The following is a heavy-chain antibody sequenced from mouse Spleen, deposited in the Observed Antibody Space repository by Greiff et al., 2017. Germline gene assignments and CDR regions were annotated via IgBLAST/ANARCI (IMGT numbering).Heavy chain of an antibody. J-gene: IGHJ2*01. CDR3: ARESTGTGYYFDY. CDR1: GFTFSDYY. V-gene: IGHV5-16*01. D-gene: IGHD4-1*02. CDR2: INYDGSST. Sequence: EVMLVESEGGLVQPGSSMKLSCTASGFTFSDYYMAWVRQVPEKGLEWVANINYDGSSTYYLDSLKSRFIISRDNAKNILYLQMSSLKSEDTATYYCARESTGTGYYFDYWGQGTTLTVSS.